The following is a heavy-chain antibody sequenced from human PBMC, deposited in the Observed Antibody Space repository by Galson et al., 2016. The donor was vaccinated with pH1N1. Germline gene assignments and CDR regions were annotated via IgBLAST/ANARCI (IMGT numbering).Heavy chain of an antibody. D-gene: IGHD6-25*01. CDR2: IIPLFGTG. CDR3: ARDGGRAGAFDI. CDR1: RGTFSNYV. V-gene: IGHV1-69*06. Sequence: SVKVSCKASRGTFSNYVINWVRQAPGQGLEWMGGIIPLFGTGYNARNFQGRFKITADKSTSTTYMELNSLTSEATALYFCARDGGRAGAFDIWGPGTMVTVSS. J-gene: IGHJ3*02.